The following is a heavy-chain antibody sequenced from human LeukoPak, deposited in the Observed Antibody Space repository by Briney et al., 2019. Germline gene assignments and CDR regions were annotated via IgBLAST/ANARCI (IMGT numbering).Heavy chain of an antibody. D-gene: IGHD3-22*01. Sequence: GGSLRLSCAASGFTFSSYWMSWVRQAPGKGLEWVANIKQDGSEKYYVDSVKGRFTISRDNAKNSLYLQMNSLRAEDTAVYYCARVSGYRHEYFQHWGQGTLVTVSS. CDR2: IKQDGSEK. CDR3: ARVSGYRHEYFQH. J-gene: IGHJ1*01. CDR1: GFTFSSYW. V-gene: IGHV3-7*01.